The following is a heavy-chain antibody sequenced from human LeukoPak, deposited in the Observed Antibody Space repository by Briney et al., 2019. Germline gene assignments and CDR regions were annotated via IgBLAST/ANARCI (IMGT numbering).Heavy chain of an antibody. CDR1: GFTFSNYE. CDR2: ISSSDRTISGSTI. Sequence: GGSLRLSCAASGFTFSNYEMIWVRQAPGKGLEWVAYISSSDRTISGSTIYYADSVKGRFTISRDNAKNSLFLQMNTLRAEDTAVYYCARDVVGYYDSSGYYLSASDIWGQGTMVTVSS. J-gene: IGHJ3*02. V-gene: IGHV3-48*03. CDR3: ARDVVGYYDSSGYYLSASDI. D-gene: IGHD3-22*01.